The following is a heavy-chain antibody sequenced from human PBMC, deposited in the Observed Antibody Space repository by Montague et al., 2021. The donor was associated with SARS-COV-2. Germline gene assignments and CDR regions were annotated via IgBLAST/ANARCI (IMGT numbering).Heavy chain of an antibody. CDR2: INHRGTT. Sequence: SETLSLTCTVYGGSFSGYYWNWIRQSPGRGLEWIGEINHRGTTNNNPSLKSRATISVDASKDQFSLKLTSVTAADAAVYYCARGGLHLLSGGDDFDYWGQGTLVTVSS. CDR3: ARGGLHLLSGGDDFDY. J-gene: IGHJ4*02. CDR1: GGSFSGYY. V-gene: IGHV4-34*04. D-gene: IGHD2-2*01.